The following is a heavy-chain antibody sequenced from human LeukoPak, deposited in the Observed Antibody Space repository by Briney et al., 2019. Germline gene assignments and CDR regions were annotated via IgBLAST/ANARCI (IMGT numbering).Heavy chain of an antibody. V-gene: IGHV1-8*01. D-gene: IGHD5-12*01. CDR2: MNPNSGNT. Sequence: ASVKVSCKASGYTFTSYDINWVRQATGQGLEWMGWMNPNSGNTGYAQKFQGRVTMTRNTSISTAYMELSSLRAEDTAVYYCAKDIGGYEGDYFDYWGQGTLVTVSS. CDR3: AKDIGGYEGDYFDY. J-gene: IGHJ4*02. CDR1: GYTFTSYD.